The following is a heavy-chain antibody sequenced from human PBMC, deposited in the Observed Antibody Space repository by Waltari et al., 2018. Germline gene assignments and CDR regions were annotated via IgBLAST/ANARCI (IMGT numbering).Heavy chain of an antibody. CDR3: VSTPGGSWMKTDY. Sequence: QVQLVESGGGVVQPGRSLRLSCAASGFTFSSYGMHWVRQAPGKGLEWVAVISYDGSNKYYADSVKGRFTISRDNSKNTLYLQMNSLRAEDTAVYYCVSTPGGSWMKTDYWGQGTLVTVSS. V-gene: IGHV3-30*03. J-gene: IGHJ4*02. D-gene: IGHD2-15*01. CDR2: ISYDGSNK. CDR1: GFTFSSYG.